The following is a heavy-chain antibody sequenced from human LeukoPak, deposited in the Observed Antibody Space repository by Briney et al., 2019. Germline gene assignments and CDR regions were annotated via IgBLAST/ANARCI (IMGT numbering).Heavy chain of an antibody. J-gene: IGHJ4*02. Sequence: ASVKVSCKPSGYTFTSYGISWVRQAPGQGLEWMGWISPYNDNTYYAQNLQGRLTMTTDTSTSTAYMELRSLRSDDTAVYCCARALYGSGRVPDDWGQGTLVTVSS. CDR1: GYTFTSYG. V-gene: IGHV1-18*01. D-gene: IGHD3-10*01. CDR3: ARALYGSGRVPDD. CDR2: ISPYNDNT.